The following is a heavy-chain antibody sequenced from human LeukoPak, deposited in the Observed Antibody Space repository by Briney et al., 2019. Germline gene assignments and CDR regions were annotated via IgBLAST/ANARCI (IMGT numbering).Heavy chain of an antibody. J-gene: IGHJ5*02. Sequence: GASVKVSCKASGYTFTSYYMHWVRQAPGQGLEWMGGIIPIFGTANYAQKFQGRVTITADESTSTAYMELSSLRSEDTAVYYCARNPQNYDILTGYYWNWFDPRGQGTLVTVSS. D-gene: IGHD3-9*01. CDR3: ARNPQNYDILTGYYWNWFDP. CDR1: GYTFTSYY. CDR2: IIPIFGTA. V-gene: IGHV1-69*13.